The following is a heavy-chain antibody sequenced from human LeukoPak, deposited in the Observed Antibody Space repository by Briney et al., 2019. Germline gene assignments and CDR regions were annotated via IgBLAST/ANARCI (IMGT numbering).Heavy chain of an antibody. J-gene: IGHJ4*02. D-gene: IGHD2-2*01. CDR1: GFTFSRFA. CDR3: AKLTGIVVVPAAGFDY. CDR2: ISGRGGST. V-gene: IGHV3-23*01. Sequence: SGGSLRLSCAASGFTFSRFAMSWVRQAPGKGLEWVSAISGRGGSTYHVDSVKGRFTISRDNSKSTLYLQMNSLRVEDTALYYCAKLTGIVVVPAAGFDYWGQGTLVTVSS.